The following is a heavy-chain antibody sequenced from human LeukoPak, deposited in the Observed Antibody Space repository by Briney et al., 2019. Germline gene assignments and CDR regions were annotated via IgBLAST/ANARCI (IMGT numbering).Heavy chain of an antibody. Sequence: SGPTLVNPTQTLTLTCTFSWFSLSTSGMCVSWIRQPPGKALEWLARIDWDDDKYYSTSLKTRLTISKDTSKNQVVLTMTNMDPVDTATYYCARIRTPYGSGSYYNSDWGQGTLVTVSS. CDR2: IDWDDDK. D-gene: IGHD3-10*01. CDR3: ARIRTPYGSGSYYNSD. V-gene: IGHV2-70*11. CDR1: WFSLSTSGMC. J-gene: IGHJ4*02.